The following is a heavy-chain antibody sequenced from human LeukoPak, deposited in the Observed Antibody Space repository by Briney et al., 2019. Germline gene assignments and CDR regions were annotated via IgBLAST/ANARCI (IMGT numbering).Heavy chain of an antibody. J-gene: IGHJ4*02. D-gene: IGHD1-26*01. CDR3: AKGIESSGSYYTSFDY. CDR1: GFTFSNYA. CDR2: ISGTGGAT. V-gene: IGHV3-23*01. Sequence: GGSLRLSCAASGFTFSNYAMSWVRQAPGKGLEWFSGISGTGGATYYADSVKGRFTISRDNSKNTLSLQMNSLRAEDTAVYYCAKGIESSGSYYTSFDYWGQGTLVTVSS.